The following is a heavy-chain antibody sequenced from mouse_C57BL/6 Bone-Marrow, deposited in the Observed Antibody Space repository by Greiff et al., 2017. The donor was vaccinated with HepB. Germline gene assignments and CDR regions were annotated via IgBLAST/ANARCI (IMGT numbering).Heavy chain of an antibody. CDR2: ISSGSSTI. J-gene: IGHJ2*01. V-gene: IGHV5-17*01. CDR3: ARFYYGYDEGFDY. Sequence: EVKLVESGGGLVKPGGSLKLSCAASGFTFSDYGMHWVRQAPEKGLEWVAYISSGSSTIYYADTVKGRFTISRDNAKNTLFLQMTSLRSEDTAMYYCARFYYGYDEGFDYWGQGTTLTVSS. CDR1: GFTFSDYG. D-gene: IGHD2-2*01.